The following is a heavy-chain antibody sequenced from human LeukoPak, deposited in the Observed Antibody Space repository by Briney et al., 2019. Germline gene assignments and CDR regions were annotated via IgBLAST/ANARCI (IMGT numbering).Heavy chain of an antibody. Sequence: SETLSLTCTVSGGSISSYYWSWIRQPPGKGLEWIGYIYYSGSTNYNPSLKSRVTISVDTSRNQFSLKLSSVTAADTAVYYCARQVAVAGLPGWFDPWAREPWSPSPQ. V-gene: IGHV4-59*08. J-gene: IGHJ5*02. CDR3: ARQVAVAGLPGWFDP. CDR2: IYYSGST. D-gene: IGHD6-19*01. CDR1: GGSISSYY.